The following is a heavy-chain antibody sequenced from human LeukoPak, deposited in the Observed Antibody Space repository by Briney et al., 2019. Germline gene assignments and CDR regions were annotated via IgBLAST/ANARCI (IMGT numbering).Heavy chain of an antibody. J-gene: IGHJ5*02. CDR3: ARVIHGSGSYYRGWYDP. CDR2: INPNSGGT. CDR1: GYTFTGYY. Sequence: ASVKVSCKASGYTFTGYYMHWVRQAPGQGLEWMGWINPNSGGTIYAQNFQGRVTMTRDRSISTAYMELSRLTSDDTAVYYCARVIHGSGSYYRGWYDPWGQGTLVTVSS. V-gene: IGHV1-2*02. D-gene: IGHD3-10*01.